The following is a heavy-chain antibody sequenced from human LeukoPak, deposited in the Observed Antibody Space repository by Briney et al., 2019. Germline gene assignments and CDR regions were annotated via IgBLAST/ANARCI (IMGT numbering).Heavy chain of an antibody. CDR2: IYYSGST. Sequence: KPSETLSLTCTVSGGSISSSSYYWGWIRQPPGKGLEWIGSIYYSGSTYYNPSLKSRVTISVDMSKNQFSLKLSSVTAADTAVYYCARLMEEQWLSFDYWGQGTLVTVSS. D-gene: IGHD6-19*01. CDR1: GGSISSSSYY. CDR3: ARLMEEQWLSFDY. J-gene: IGHJ4*02. V-gene: IGHV4-39*01.